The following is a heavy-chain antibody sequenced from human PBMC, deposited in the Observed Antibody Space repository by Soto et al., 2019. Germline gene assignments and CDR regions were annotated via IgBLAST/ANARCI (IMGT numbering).Heavy chain of an antibody. D-gene: IGHD1-1*01. CDR3: ARGGGTIFAPLP. CDR2: IDPNSGAT. CDR1: GYTFTGYY. V-gene: IGHV1-2*04. Sequence: ASVKVSCKAFGYTFTGYYIQWVRQAPGQGLELMSYIDPNSGATKYAQKFPGLVTLTRDTSIRTAYMELTSLRSDDTAVYYCARGGGTIFAPLPWGQGTLVTVYS. J-gene: IGHJ5*02.